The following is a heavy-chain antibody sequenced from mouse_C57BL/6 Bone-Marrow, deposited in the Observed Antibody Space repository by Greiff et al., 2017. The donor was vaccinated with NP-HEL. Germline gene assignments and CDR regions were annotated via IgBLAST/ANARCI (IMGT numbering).Heavy chain of an antibody. J-gene: IGHJ4*01. D-gene: IGHD1-1*01. V-gene: IGHV1-64*01. CDR1: GYTFTSYW. CDR3: ARYVYYLYAMDY. Sequence: QVQLQQPGAELVKPGASVKLSCKASGYTFTSYWLHWVKQRPGQGLAWIGMIHPNRGSTNYNEKFKSKATLTVDKSSSTAYMQLSSLTSEDSAVYYCARYVYYLYAMDYWGQGTSVTVSS. CDR2: IHPNRGST.